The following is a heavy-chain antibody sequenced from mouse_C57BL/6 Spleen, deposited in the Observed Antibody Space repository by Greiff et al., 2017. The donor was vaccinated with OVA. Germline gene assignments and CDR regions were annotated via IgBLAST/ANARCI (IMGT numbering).Heavy chain of an antibody. D-gene: IGHD4-1*01. J-gene: IGHJ1*03. CDR2: IWRGGST. CDR1: GFSLTSYG. CDR3: AKTLTGGYFDV. V-gene: IGHV2-5*01. Sequence: VMLVESGPGLVQPSQSLSITCTVSGFSLTSYGVHWVRQSPGKGLEWLGVIWRGGSTDYNAAFMSRLSITKDNSKSQVFFKMNSLQADDTAIYYCAKTLTGGYFDVWGTGTTVTVSS.